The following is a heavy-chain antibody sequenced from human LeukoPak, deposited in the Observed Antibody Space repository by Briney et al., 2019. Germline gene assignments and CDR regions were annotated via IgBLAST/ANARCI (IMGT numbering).Heavy chain of an antibody. CDR1: GGSTSSSSYY. J-gene: IGHJ4*02. CDR3: VGVVRGHLPRSDY. V-gene: IGHV4-39*07. Sequence: PSETLSLTCTVSGGSTSSSSYYWGWIRQPPGKGLQWIGSVYHSGTTFYNPSLKSRVTISVDTSKNQFSLKLSSVTAADTAVYYCVGVVRGHLPRSDYWGQGTLVTVSS. CDR2: VYHSGTT. D-gene: IGHD3-10*01.